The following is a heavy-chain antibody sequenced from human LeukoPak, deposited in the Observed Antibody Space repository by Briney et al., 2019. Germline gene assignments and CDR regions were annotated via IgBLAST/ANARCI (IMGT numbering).Heavy chain of an antibody. D-gene: IGHD1-26*01. CDR1: GGSFTDYF. CDR3: TRDRAHGTQDY. Sequence: SETLSLTCTVSGGSFTDYFWGWIRQPPGKGLEWIGSIYYSGRTFYNPSLKNRVSISLDTSKGQFSLNPDSVTAADTAVYFCTRDRAHGTQDYWGQGTLVTVS. V-gene: IGHV4-39*07. J-gene: IGHJ4*02. CDR2: IYYSGRT.